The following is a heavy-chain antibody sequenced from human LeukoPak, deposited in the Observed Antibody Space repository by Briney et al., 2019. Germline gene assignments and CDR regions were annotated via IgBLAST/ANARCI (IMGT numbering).Heavy chain of an antibody. D-gene: IGHD3-16*01. J-gene: IGHJ4*02. CDR1: GFTFSSYG. CDR2: ISYDGSKK. CDR3: AKDGAYDYFDY. Sequence: PGGSLRLSCAASGFTFSSYGMHWVRQAPGKGLEWVAIISYDGSKKYYADSVKGRFTISRDNSRNTLNLQMNSLRAEDTAAYYCAKDGAYDYFDYWGQGTLVTVSS. V-gene: IGHV3-30*18.